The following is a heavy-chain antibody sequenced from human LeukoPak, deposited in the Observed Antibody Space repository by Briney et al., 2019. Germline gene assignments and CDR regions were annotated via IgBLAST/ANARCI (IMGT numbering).Heavy chain of an antibody. D-gene: IGHD3-22*01. Sequence: PGGSLRLSCAASGFTFSSYWMSWVRQAAGKGLQCVANIKEDGSEKYSVDSVKGRFTVSRDNARNSLYLQMNSLRAEDTAVYYCARVPGYYDSSGYGPIWYFDLWGRGTLVTVSS. CDR3: ARVPGYYDSSGYGPIWYFDL. CDR1: GFTFSSYW. J-gene: IGHJ2*01. V-gene: IGHV3-7*05. CDR2: IKEDGSEK.